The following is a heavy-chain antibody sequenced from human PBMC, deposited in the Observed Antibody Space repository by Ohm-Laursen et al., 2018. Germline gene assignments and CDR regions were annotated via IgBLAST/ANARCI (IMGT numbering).Heavy chain of an antibody. CDR1: GYTFTEYY. V-gene: IGHV1-2*02. Sequence: ASVKVSCKASGYTFTEYYMHWVRQAPGQGLEWMGWINAYSGGTNYAQKFQGRVTMTRDTSIGTAYMELTRLRLDDTAVYYCARRYTSSWYNTDYWGQGTLVTVSS. CDR3: ARRYTSSWYNTDY. CDR2: INAYSGGT. J-gene: IGHJ4*02. D-gene: IGHD6-13*01.